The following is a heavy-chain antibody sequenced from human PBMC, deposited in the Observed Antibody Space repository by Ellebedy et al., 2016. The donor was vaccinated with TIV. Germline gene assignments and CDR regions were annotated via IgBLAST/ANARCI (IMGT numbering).Heavy chain of an antibody. V-gene: IGHV3-30*02. D-gene: IGHD3-22*01. J-gene: IGHJ4*02. CDR3: AKFPYYYDSSGYSF. CDR2: MRYDGSNK. Sequence: GESLKISCAASGFTFSDYGMHWVRQAPGKGLAWVAFMRYDGSNKYYAYSVKGRFTISRDNSTNTLYLRMNSLRAEDTAVYYCAKFPYYYDSSGYSFWGQGTLVTVSS. CDR1: GFTFSDYG.